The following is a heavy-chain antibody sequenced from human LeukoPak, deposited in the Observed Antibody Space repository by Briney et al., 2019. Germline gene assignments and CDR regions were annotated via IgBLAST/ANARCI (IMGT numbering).Heavy chain of an antibody. D-gene: IGHD6-19*01. CDR3: AKDPSSGWYRWSMDV. V-gene: IGHV3-74*01. CDR2: INSDGSST. Sequence: PGGSLRLSCAASGFTFSSYWMHWVRQAPGKGLVWVSRINSDGSSTSYADSVKGRFTISRDNAKNTLYLQMNSLTTEDTALYYCAKDPSSGWYRWSMDVWGQGTTVTVSS. J-gene: IGHJ6*02. CDR1: GFTFSSYW.